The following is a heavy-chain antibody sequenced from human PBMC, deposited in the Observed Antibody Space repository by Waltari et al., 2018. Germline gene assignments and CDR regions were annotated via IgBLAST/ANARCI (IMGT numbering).Heavy chain of an antibody. J-gene: IGHJ6*02. V-gene: IGHV1-24*01. Sequence: QVQLVQSGAEVKKPGASEKVSCKVSGYNLTELTMHWVRPAPGKGLEWMGGFDPEDGETIYAQKFQGRVTMTEDTSTDTAYMELSSLRSEDTAVYYCATEGYSNARYYYGMDVWGQGTTVTVSS. CDR1: GYNLTELT. CDR2: FDPEDGET. D-gene: IGHD4-4*01. CDR3: ATEGYSNARYYYGMDV.